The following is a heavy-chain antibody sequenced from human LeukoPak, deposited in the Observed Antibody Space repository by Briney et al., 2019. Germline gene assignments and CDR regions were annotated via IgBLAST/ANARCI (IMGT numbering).Heavy chain of an antibody. V-gene: IGHV4-59*01. Sequence: PSETLSLTCTVSGGSISSYYWSWIRQPPGKGLEGIGYIYYSGSTNYNPSLKSRVTISVDTSKNQFSLKLSSVTAADTAVYYCARVPSSGWYRDAFDIWGQGTMVTVSS. CDR1: GGSISSYY. CDR2: IYYSGST. CDR3: ARVPSSGWYRDAFDI. D-gene: IGHD6-19*01. J-gene: IGHJ3*02.